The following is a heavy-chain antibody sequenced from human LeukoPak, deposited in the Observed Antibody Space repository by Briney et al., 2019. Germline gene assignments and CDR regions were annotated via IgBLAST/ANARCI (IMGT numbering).Heavy chain of an antibody. V-gene: IGHV3-48*03. Sequence: GGSLRLSCAASGFAFSSYEMNWVRQAPVKGLEWVSYISSSGSTIYYADSVKGRFTISRDNAKNSLYLQMNSLRAEDTAVYYCATGDYGDYDRDFDYWGQGTLVTVSS. CDR1: GFAFSSYE. CDR3: ATGDYGDYDRDFDY. D-gene: IGHD4-17*01. CDR2: ISSSGSTI. J-gene: IGHJ4*02.